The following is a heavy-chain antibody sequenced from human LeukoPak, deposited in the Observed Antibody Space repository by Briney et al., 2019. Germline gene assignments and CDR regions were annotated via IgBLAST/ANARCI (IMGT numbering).Heavy chain of an antibody. CDR2: INPDSGGT. Sequence: ASVKVSCKASGYTFNDYYRHWVRQAPGQGLEWMGRINPDSGGTDYAQKFQGRVTMTRDTSITTAYMDLDRLRSDDTAVYYCARLGENGLLTGYFYPWGQGTLVTVSS. V-gene: IGHV1-2*02. CDR3: ARLGENGLLTGYFYP. CDR1: GYTFNDYY. J-gene: IGHJ5*02. D-gene: IGHD3-9*01.